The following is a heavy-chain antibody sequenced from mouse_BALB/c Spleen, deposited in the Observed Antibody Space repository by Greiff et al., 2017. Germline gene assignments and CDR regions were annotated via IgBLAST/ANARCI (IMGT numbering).Heavy chain of an antibody. CDR2: IRNKANGYTT. J-gene: IGHJ4*01. CDR1: GFTFTDYY. V-gene: IGHV7-3*02. CDR3: ARDGKTYAMDY. Sequence: DVKLVESGGGLVQPGGSLRLSCATSGFTFTDYYMSWVRQPPGKALEWLGFIRNKANGYTTEYSASVKGRFTISRDNSQSILYLQMNTLRAEDSATYYCARDGKTYAMDYWGQGTSVTVSS. D-gene: IGHD2-1*01.